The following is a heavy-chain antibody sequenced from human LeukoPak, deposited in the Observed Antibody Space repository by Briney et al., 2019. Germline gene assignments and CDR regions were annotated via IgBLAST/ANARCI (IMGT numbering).Heavy chain of an antibody. Sequence: SETLSLTCTVSGGSLSGHYWSWIRHPPGKRLEWIGYFSYTGRTKYNPSHQSRVTISIDTSKSQFSLKLTSVTPADTAVYSCARLLDNDISGDPDTFDVWGQGTTVIVSS. CDR2: FSYTGRT. CDR3: ARLLDNDISGDPDTFDV. V-gene: IGHV4-59*11. J-gene: IGHJ3*01. D-gene: IGHD3-22*01. CDR1: GGSLSGHY.